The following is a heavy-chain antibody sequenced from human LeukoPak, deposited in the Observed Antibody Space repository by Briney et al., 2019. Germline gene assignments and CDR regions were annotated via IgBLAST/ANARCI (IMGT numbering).Heavy chain of an antibody. D-gene: IGHD1-26*01. CDR3: EKHSAEWELAGAFDI. CDR1: GFTFSSYA. CDR2: ISGSGGST. V-gene: IGHV3-23*01. Sequence: GGSLRLSCAASGFTFSSYAMSWVRQSPGKGLEWGSAISGSGGSTYYGDSVKGRFTISRHNSKNTLYLQMHRLRAEHTAVYYCEKHSAEWELAGAFDIWAQGTMVTVSS. J-gene: IGHJ3*02.